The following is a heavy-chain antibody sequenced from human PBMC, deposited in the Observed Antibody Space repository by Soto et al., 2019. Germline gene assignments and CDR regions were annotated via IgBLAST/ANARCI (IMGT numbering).Heavy chain of an antibody. D-gene: IGHD6-13*01. V-gene: IGHV3-23*01. J-gene: IGHJ5*02. CDR3: AKDPNSSSWYFSWFDP. CDR2: ISGSGGST. Sequence: PGGSLRLSCAASGFTFSSYAMSWVRQAPGKGLEWVSAISGSGGSTYYADSVKGRFTISRDNSKNTLYLQMNSLRAEDTAVYYCAKDPNSSSWYFSWFDPWGQGTLVTVSS. CDR1: GFTFSSYA.